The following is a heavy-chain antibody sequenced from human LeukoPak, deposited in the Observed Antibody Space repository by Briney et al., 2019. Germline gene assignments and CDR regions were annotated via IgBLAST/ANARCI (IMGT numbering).Heavy chain of an antibody. CDR2: ISGSGGST. CDR3: AKDSEFSNVDTAMVTAVFDY. J-gene: IGHJ4*02. D-gene: IGHD5-18*01. Sequence: GGSLRLSCAASGFTFSSYAMSWARQAPGKGLEWVSAISGSGGSTYYADSVKGRFTISRDNSKNTLYLQMNSLRAEDTAVYYCAKDSEFSNVDTAMVTAVFDYWGQGTLVTVPS. V-gene: IGHV3-23*01. CDR1: GFTFSSYA.